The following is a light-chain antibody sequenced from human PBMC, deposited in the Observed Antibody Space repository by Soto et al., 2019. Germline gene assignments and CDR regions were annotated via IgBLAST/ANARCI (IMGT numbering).Light chain of an antibody. CDR2: EVN. CDR1: SSDVGGYNY. J-gene: IGLJ1*01. CDR3: SSYAASSNV. Sequence: QSVLTQPPSASGSPGQSVAISCTGTSSDVGGYNYVSWYQQHPGKAPKLMIYEVNKRPSGVPDRFSGSKSGNPASLTVSGLQAEDEADYYCSSYAASSNVFGTGTNATVL. V-gene: IGLV2-8*01.